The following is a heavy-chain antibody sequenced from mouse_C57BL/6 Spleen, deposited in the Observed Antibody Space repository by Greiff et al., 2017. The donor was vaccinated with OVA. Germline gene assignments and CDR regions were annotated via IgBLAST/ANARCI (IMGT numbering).Heavy chain of an antibody. CDR1: GYTFTDYY. J-gene: IGHJ4*01. CDR3: AREGYQGAMDY. V-gene: IGHV1-26*01. CDR2: INPNNGGT. Sequence: VQLQQSGPELVKPGASVKISCKASGYTFTDYYMNWVKQSHGKSLEWIGDINPNNGGTSYNQKFKGKATLTVDKSSSTAYMELRSLTSEDSAVYYCAREGYQGAMDYWGQGTSVTVSS. D-gene: IGHD2-2*01.